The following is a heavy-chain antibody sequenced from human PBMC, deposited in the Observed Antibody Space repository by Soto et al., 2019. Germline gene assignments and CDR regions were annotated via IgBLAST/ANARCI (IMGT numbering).Heavy chain of an antibody. D-gene: IGHD6-13*01. CDR1: GFTFSSYS. V-gene: IGHV3-48*01. CDR3: ARLGGRQQLAWFDP. Sequence: GGSLRLSCAASGFTFSSYSMNWVRQAPGKGLEWVSYISSSSSTIYYADSVKGRFTISRDNAKNSLYLQMNSLRAEDTAVYYCARLGGRQQLAWFDPWGQGTLVTVSS. J-gene: IGHJ5*02. CDR2: ISSSSSTI.